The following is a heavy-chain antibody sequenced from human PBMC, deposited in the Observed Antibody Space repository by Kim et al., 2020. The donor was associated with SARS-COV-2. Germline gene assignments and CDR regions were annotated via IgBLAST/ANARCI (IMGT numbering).Heavy chain of an antibody. Sequence: GGSLRLSCAASGFTFSSYEMNWVRQAPGKGLEWVSYISSSGSTIYYADSVKGRFTISRDNAKNSLYLQMNSLRAEDTAVYYCARRGGRPIGQYYFDYWGQGTLVTVSS. CDR1: GFTFSSYE. D-gene: IGHD1-26*01. CDR2: ISSSGSTI. V-gene: IGHV3-48*03. J-gene: IGHJ4*02. CDR3: ARRGGRPIGQYYFDY.